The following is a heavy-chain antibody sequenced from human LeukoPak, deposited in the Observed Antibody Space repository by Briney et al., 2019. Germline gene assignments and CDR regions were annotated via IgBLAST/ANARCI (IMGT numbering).Heavy chain of an antibody. D-gene: IGHD4-11*01. Sequence: SQTLSLTCTVSGGSISNLNYYWSWIRQPAGKGLEWIGRIYASGSTNYNPSLKSRVTISVDTSKNQFSLKLSSVSAADTAVYYCARGTTPLGYYYMDVWGKGTTVTVSS. CDR3: ARGTTPLGYYYMDV. V-gene: IGHV4-61*02. CDR2: IYASGST. J-gene: IGHJ6*03. CDR1: GGSISNLNYY.